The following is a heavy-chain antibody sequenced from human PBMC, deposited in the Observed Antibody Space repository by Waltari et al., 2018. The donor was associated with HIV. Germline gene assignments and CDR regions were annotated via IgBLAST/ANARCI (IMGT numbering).Heavy chain of an antibody. CDR1: GYTFTSYA. V-gene: IGHV1-3*01. J-gene: IGHJ6*02. D-gene: IGHD3-16*01. Sequence: QVQLVQSGAEVKKPGASVKVSCKASGYTFTSYAMHWVRQAPGQRLEWMGWINAGNGNTKYSQKFQGRVTITRDTSASTAYMELSSLRSEDTAVYYCARAVITFGGVNPYGMDVWGQGTTVTVSS. CDR3: ARAVITFGGVNPYGMDV. CDR2: INAGNGNT.